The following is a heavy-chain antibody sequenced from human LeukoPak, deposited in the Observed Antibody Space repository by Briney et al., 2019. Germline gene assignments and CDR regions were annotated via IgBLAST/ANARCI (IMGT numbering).Heavy chain of an antibody. Sequence: SETLSLTCAIYGGSFSTYYWSWIRQPPGKGLEWIGDINHTGSTTYNPSLKSRVTMSVDTSKNQFSLRLNSVTAADTAVYYCASLVSDYYYDSSGTYDYWGQGTLVTVSS. CDR1: GGSFSTYY. V-gene: IGHV4-34*01. CDR2: INHTGST. D-gene: IGHD3-22*01. CDR3: ASLVSDYYYDSSGTYDY. J-gene: IGHJ4*02.